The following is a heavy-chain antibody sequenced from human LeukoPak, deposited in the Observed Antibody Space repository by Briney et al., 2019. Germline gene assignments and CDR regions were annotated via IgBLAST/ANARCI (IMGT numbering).Heavy chain of an antibody. CDR3: ARDRGLRRSRGMDV. D-gene: IGHD4-17*01. CDR1: GFTASSNY. V-gene: IGHV3-66*01. J-gene: IGHJ6*04. Sequence: GGSLRLSCAASGFTASSNYMSWVRQAPGKGLEWVSVIYSGGSTYYADSVKGRFTISRDNSKNTLYLQMNSLRAEDTAVYYCARDRGLRRSRGMDVWGKGTTVTISS. CDR2: IYSGGST.